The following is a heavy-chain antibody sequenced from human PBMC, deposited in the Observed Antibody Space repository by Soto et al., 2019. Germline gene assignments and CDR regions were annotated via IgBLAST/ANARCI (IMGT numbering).Heavy chain of an antibody. J-gene: IGHJ6*02. D-gene: IGHD2-8*01. Sequence: LRLSCAASGFTFSSYGMHWVRQAPGKGLEWVAVISYDGSNKYYADSVKGRFTISRDNSKNTLYLQMNSLRAEDTAVYYCAKEGPTDCTNGVCMIYYYGMDVWGQGTTVTVYS. CDR1: GFTFSSYG. CDR3: AKEGPTDCTNGVCMIYYYGMDV. V-gene: IGHV3-30*18. CDR2: ISYDGSNK.